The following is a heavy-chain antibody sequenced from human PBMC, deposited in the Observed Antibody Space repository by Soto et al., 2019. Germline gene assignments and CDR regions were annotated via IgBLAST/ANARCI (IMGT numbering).Heavy chain of an antibody. Sequence: GGSLRLSCAASGFTFSSFGMHWVRQAPGKGLEWVAVISFDGSNKYYADSVKGRFTISRDNSKNTLSLQMNSLKAEDTAVYYCEKDKSKYSKNWTAYYGLEVWGQGTTVTVSS. J-gene: IGHJ6*02. CDR1: GFTFSSFG. D-gene: IGHD1-1*01. V-gene: IGHV3-30*18. CDR3: EKDKSKYSKNWTAYYGLEV. CDR2: ISFDGSNK.